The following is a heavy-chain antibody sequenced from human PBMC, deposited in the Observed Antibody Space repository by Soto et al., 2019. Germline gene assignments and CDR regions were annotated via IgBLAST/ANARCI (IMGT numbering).Heavy chain of an antibody. V-gene: IGHV4-30-4*01. J-gene: IGHJ5*02. D-gene: IGHD2-15*01. CDR2: ISYSGST. Sequence: SETLFLTCTVSGGSINTINNYWSWIRQPPGKGLEWIGFISYSGSTYYNPSLMSRLTISLDASTNRFSLKLTSVTAADTAVYYCAREEEDRIERWFDQWGQATRGIVPA. CDR3: AREEEDRIERWFDQ. CDR1: GGSINTINNY.